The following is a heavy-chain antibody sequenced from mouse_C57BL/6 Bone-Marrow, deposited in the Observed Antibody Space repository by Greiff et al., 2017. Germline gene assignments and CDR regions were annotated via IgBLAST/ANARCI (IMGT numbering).Heavy chain of an antibody. CDR3: TPHYYGSPPCLAY. J-gene: IGHJ3*01. Sequence: VQLQQSGAELVRPGASVKLSCTASGFNIKDDYMHWVKQRPEQGLEWIGWIDPENGDTEYASKFQGKATITADTSSNPAYLQLSSLTSEATAVYYCTPHYYGSPPCLAYWGQGTLVTVSA. CDR1: GFNIKDDY. D-gene: IGHD1-1*01. V-gene: IGHV14-4*01. CDR2: IDPENGDT.